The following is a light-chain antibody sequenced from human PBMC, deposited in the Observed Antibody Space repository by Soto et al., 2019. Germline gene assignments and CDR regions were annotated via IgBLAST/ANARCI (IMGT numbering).Light chain of an antibody. CDR3: SSYSSSYTWV. Sequence: QSALTQPASVSGSPGQSITISCTGTSSDIGSQNFVSWHQQRPGKSPKFIIYGFTNRPSGVSNRFSGSKSGNTASLTISGLQADDEADYYCSSYSSSYTWVFGGGTKLTVL. CDR2: GFT. J-gene: IGLJ3*02. V-gene: IGLV2-14*01. CDR1: SSDIGSQNF.